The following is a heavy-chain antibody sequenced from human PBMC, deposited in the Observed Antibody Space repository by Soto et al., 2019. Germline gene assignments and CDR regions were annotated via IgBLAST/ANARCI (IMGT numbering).Heavy chain of an antibody. J-gene: IGHJ4*02. Sequence: SVKVSCKASGGTFNRYAISWVRQAPGQGLEWMGGIIPIFGIGNDAQRFQGRVTITADESTGTAYMELSSLRSEDTAVYYCARVLEFRDGYISHFDFWGQGTLVTVSS. D-gene: IGHD6-13*01. CDR3: ARVLEFRDGYISHFDF. CDR2: IIPIFGIG. V-gene: IGHV1-69*13. CDR1: GGTFNRYA.